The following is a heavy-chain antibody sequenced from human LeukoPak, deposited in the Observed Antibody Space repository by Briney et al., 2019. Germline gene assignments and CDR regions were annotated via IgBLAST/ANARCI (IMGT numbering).Heavy chain of an antibody. D-gene: IGHD3-9*01. V-gene: IGHV3-7*01. CDR2: IKQHGSEM. Sequence: GGSLRLSCAASGFTFSSYWMTWVRQAPGKGLEWVANIKQHGSEMYYVDSVKGRFTISRDNAKNSLYLQMNSLRAEDTAVYYCARVRVLRYFDWLDYFDYWGQGTLVTVSS. J-gene: IGHJ4*02. CDR1: GFTFSSYW. CDR3: ARVRVLRYFDWLDYFDY.